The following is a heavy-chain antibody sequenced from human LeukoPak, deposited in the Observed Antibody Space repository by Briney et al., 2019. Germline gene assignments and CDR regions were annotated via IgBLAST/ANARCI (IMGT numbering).Heavy chain of an antibody. D-gene: IGHD2-2*01. V-gene: IGHV4-34*01. CDR1: GGCFSGYY. CDR2: INHSGST. CDR3: ARVAGAVVPAARMYNWFDP. Sequence: SETLSLTCAVYGGCFSGYYWSWIRQPPGKGLEWIGEINHSGSTNYNPSLKSRVTISVDTSKNQFSLKLSSVTAADTAVYYCARVAGAVVPAARMYNWFDPWGQGTLVTVSS. J-gene: IGHJ5*02.